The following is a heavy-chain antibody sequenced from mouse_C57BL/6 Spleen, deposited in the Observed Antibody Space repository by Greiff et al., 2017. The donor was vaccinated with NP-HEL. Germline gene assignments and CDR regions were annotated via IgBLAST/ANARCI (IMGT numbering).Heavy chain of an antibody. Sequence: EVQLQQSGAELVRPGASVKLSCTASGFNIKDYYMHRVKQRPEQGLEWIGRIDPEDGDTEYAPKFQGKATMTADTSSNTAYLQLSSLTSEDTAVYYWTTGSSGYVQLAYWGQGTLVTVSA. CDR2: IDPEDGDT. D-gene: IGHD3-2*02. V-gene: IGHV14-1*01. CDR3: TTGSSGYVQLAY. CDR1: GFNIKDYY. J-gene: IGHJ3*01.